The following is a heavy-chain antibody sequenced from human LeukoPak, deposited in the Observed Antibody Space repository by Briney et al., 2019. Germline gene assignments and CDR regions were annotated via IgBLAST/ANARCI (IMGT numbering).Heavy chain of an antibody. Sequence: GGSLRLSCAASGFTFSSYAMSWVRQAPGKGLEWVSAISGSGGSTYYADSVKGRFTISRDNAKNSLYLQMNSLRAEDTAVYYCAREREAAPGAFDIWGQGTMVTVSS. J-gene: IGHJ3*02. V-gene: IGHV3-23*01. D-gene: IGHD6-6*01. CDR1: GFTFSSYA. CDR2: ISGSGGST. CDR3: AREREAAPGAFDI.